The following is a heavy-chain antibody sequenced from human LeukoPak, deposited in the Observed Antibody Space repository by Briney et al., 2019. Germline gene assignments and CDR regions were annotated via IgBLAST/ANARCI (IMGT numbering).Heavy chain of an antibody. D-gene: IGHD6-19*01. CDR3: ARRAVGNSYYYSMDV. Sequence: ASVKVSCKASGYTFTSYYMHWVRQAPGPGLEWMGIINPSGGSTSYAQTFQGRVTMTRDTSISTAFMELSSLRSEDTAVYYCARRAVGNSYYYSMDVWGKGTTVTVSS. CDR1: GYTFTSYY. V-gene: IGHV1-46*01. J-gene: IGHJ6*03. CDR2: INPSGGST.